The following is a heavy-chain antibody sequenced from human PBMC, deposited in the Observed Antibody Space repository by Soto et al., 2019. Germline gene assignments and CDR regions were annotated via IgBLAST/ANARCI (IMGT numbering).Heavy chain of an antibody. J-gene: IGHJ5*02. V-gene: IGHV4-59*01. CDR2: IYYSGST. CDR1: GGSISSYY. D-gene: IGHD3-9*01. CDR3: ARAGRDWDNWFDP. Sequence: SETLSLTCTVSGGSISSYYWGWIPQPPGKGLEWIGYIYYSGSTNYNPSLKSRVTISVDTSKNQFSLKLSSVTAADTAVYYCARAGRDWDNWFDPWGQGTLVTVSS.